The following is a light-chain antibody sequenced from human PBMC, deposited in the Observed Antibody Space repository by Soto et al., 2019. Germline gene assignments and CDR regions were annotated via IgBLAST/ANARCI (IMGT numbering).Light chain of an antibody. CDR3: LQAKAFPLT. Sequence: DIQMTQSPSSVSASVGDRVTITCRASQDINRWLAWYQRKPGKAPKLLIYTASSLQSGVPSRFSGSGSGTDFTLTISSLQPEDFASYYCLQAKAFPLTLGQGTTVEIK. J-gene: IGKJ1*01. CDR2: TAS. V-gene: IGKV1-12*01. CDR1: QDINRW.